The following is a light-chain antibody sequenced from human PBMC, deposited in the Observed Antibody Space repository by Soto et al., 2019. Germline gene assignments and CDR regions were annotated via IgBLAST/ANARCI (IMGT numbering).Light chain of an antibody. J-gene: IGLJ1*01. CDR1: SSNIGAGYD. CDR2: GNI. CDR3: QSYDSTLSARYV. V-gene: IGLV1-40*01. Sequence: QSVLTQPPSVSGAPGPRVTICCTGSSSNIGAGYDVHWYQQRPGTAPKLLIFGNINRPSGVPDRFSGSKSGTSASLAITGLQAEDEGDYYCQSYDSTLSARYVFGTGTKVTVL.